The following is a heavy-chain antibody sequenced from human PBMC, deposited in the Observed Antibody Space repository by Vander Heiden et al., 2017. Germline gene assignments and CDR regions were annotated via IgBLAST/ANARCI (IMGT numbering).Heavy chain of an antibody. Sequence: EVQLVQAGAEVKKPGESLKISCKGSGSRFTSYWVGGVRQMPGKGLEWMAIIYPSDSDTRYSPSFQGQVTISADKSISTAYLQWSSLEASDTAIYYCALEYSSSHGIDYWGQGTLVTVSS. D-gene: IGHD6-6*01. CDR3: ALEYSSSHGIDY. J-gene: IGHJ4*02. V-gene: IGHV5-51*01. CDR2: IYPSDSDT. CDR1: GSRFTSYW.